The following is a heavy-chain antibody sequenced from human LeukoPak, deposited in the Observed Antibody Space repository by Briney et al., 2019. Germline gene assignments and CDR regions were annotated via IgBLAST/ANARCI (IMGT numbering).Heavy chain of an antibody. V-gene: IGHV1-2*06. CDR1: GYTFTGYY. Sequence: ASVKVSCKASGYTFTGYYMHWVRQAPGQGLERMGRINPNSGGTNYAQKFQGRVTMTRDTSISTAYMELSRLRSDDTAVYYCARTVTPTMVRGVIITLEYFQHWGQGTLVTVSS. J-gene: IGHJ1*01. CDR2: INPNSGGT. CDR3: ARTVTPTMVRGVIITLEYFQH. D-gene: IGHD3-10*01.